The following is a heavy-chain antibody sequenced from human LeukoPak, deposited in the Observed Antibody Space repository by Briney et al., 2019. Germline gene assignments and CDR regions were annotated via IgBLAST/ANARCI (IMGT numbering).Heavy chain of an antibody. D-gene: IGHD3-10*01. V-gene: IGHV4-39*07. CDR3: AREDYYGSGSYYPDAFDI. CDR2: IYYSGST. J-gene: IGHJ3*02. CDR1: GGSISSSDYS. Sequence: SETLSLTCTVSGGSISSSDYSWGWIRQPPGKGLEWIGSIYYSGSTYYNPSLKSRVTISVDTSKNQFSLKLSSVTAADTAVYYCAREDYYGSGSYYPDAFDIWGQGTMVTVSS.